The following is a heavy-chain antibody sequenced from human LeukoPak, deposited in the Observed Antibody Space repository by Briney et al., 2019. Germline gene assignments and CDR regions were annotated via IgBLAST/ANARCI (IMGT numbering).Heavy chain of an antibody. V-gene: IGHV4-59*01. CDR1: GGSISNKY. CDR2: IYYSGST. CDR3: ARTTEGGYTYDYFYYYYMDV. J-gene: IGHJ6*03. Sequence: SETLSLTCTVSGGSISNKYWSWIRQPPGKGLEWIGYIYYSGSTNYNPSLKSRVTISVDMSKNQFSLKLSSVTAADTAVYYCARTTEGGYTYDYFYYYYMDVWGKGTTVTISS. D-gene: IGHD5-18*01.